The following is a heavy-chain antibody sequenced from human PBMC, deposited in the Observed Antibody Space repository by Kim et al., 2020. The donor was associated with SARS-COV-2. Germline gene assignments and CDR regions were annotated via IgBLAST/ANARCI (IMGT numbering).Heavy chain of an antibody. V-gene: IGHV3-7*01. CDR3: ARTMAGRIDAFDF. CDR1: GFASGGFTFGSFW. J-gene: IGHJ3*01. Sequence: GGSLRLSCAASGFASGGFTFGSFWMTWVRQAPGKGLEWVATIKQDGTQKYYVDSMKGRFTISRDNAQKSLYLHVTSLGAEDTAVYYCARTMAGRIDAFDFWGQGTMVTVSS. D-gene: IGHD6-19*01. CDR2: IKQDGTQK.